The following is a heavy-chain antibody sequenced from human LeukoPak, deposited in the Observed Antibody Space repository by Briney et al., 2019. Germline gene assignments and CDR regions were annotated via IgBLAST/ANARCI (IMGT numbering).Heavy chain of an antibody. Sequence: SQTLSLTCAISRDSVSTNSATWTWLRQFPSRGLEWLGRTYYRSKWSNDYAVSMKSRITINPDTSKNQFSLQLNSVTPEDTAVYYCARLVGASWFDSWGQGTLVTVSS. CDR2: TYYRSKWSN. CDR1: RDSVSTNSAT. D-gene: IGHD1-26*01. CDR3: ARLVGASWFDS. V-gene: IGHV6-1*01. J-gene: IGHJ5*01.